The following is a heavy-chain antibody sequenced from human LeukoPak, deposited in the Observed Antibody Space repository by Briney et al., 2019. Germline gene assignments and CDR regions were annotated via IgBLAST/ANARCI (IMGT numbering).Heavy chain of an antibody. V-gene: IGHV3-30*04. D-gene: IGHD6-13*01. CDR1: GFSLSDFD. J-gene: IGHJ6*02. Sequence: GGSLRLSCAASGFSLSDFDMHWVRQAPGKGLEWMAVISFDGKEKFYADSVKGRFTISRDNAKNSLYLQMNSLRAEDTAVYYCARDAGQQVSYYYGMDVWGQGTTVTVSS. CDR3: ARDAGQQVSYYYGMDV. CDR2: ISFDGKEK.